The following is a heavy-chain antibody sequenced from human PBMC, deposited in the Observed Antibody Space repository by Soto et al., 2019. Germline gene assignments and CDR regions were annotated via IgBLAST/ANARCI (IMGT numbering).Heavy chain of an antibody. V-gene: IGHV3-7*03. J-gene: IGHJ4*02. D-gene: IGHD3-22*01. CDR1: AFTFSTYW. CDR2: IKQDGSEK. Sequence: GGSLILSCAASAFTFSTYWMSWVRQAPGKGLEWVANIKQDGSEKYYVDSVKGRFTISRDNAKNSLYLQMNSLRAEDTAVYYCARGSTYYYDSSGYYIYYFDYWGQGTLVTVSS. CDR3: ARGSTYYYDSSGYYIYYFDY.